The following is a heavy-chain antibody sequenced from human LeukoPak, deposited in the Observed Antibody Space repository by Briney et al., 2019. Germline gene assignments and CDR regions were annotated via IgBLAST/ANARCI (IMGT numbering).Heavy chain of an antibody. CDR1: GFTFSSYG. Sequence: PGGSLRLSCAASGFTFSSYGMHWVRQAPGKGLEWVAVISYDGSNKYYADSVKGRFTISRDNSKNTLYLQMNSLRAEDTAVYYCAEDRGSSGYYSYWGQGTLVTVSS. CDR2: ISYDGSNK. CDR3: AEDRGSSGYYSY. D-gene: IGHD3-22*01. J-gene: IGHJ4*02. V-gene: IGHV3-30*18.